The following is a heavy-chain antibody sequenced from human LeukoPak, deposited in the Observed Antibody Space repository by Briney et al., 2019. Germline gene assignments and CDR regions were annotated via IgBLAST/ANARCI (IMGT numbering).Heavy chain of an antibody. CDR1: GYTFTRYY. CDR2: INPSGGST. D-gene: IGHD2-21*01. Sequence: ASVKVSCKASGYTFTRYYMNWVRQAPGQGLEWMGIINPSGGSTNYAQKFQGRVTMTRDTSTSTIYMEVSSLRSEDTAVYYCAREFRGGYFDYWGQGTLVTVSS. V-gene: IGHV1-46*01. CDR3: AREFRGGYFDY. J-gene: IGHJ4*02.